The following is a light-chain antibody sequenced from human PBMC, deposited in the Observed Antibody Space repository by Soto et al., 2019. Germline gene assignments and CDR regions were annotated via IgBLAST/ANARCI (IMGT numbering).Light chain of an antibody. V-gene: IGKV3-20*01. J-gene: IGKJ2*01. CDR3: QQYGSSPYT. CDR2: GAS. Sequence: EIVLTQSPGTLSLSPGERATLSCRASQSVSSSYLAWYQQKPGQAPRLLIYGASSRVTGIADRFRGSGCGTDFTLTISRLEPEDFAVYYCQQYGSSPYTFGQGTKLEIK. CDR1: QSVSSSY.